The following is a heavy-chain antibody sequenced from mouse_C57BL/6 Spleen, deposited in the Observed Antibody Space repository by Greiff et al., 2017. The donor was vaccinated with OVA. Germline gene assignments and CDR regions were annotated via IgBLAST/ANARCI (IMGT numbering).Heavy chain of an antibody. CDR2: IYPGDGDT. Sequence: VQRVESGAELVKPGASVKISCKASGYAFSSYWMNWVKQRPGKGLEWIGQIYPGDGDTNYNGKFKGKATLTADKSSSTAYMQLSSLTSEDSAVYFCARTAWDGSWYFDVWGTGTTVTVSS. CDR3: ARTAWDGSWYFDV. J-gene: IGHJ1*03. D-gene: IGHD4-1*01. V-gene: IGHV1-80*01. CDR1: GYAFSSYW.